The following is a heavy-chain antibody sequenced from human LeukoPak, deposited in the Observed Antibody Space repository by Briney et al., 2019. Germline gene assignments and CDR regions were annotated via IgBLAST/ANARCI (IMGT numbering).Heavy chain of an antibody. CDR3: ARDFSGGEDMAVDY. CDR1: GFTFSSYA. J-gene: IGHJ4*02. Sequence: GGSLRLSCAASGFTFSSYAMLWVRQAPGKGLEYVSAISSNGGSTYYANSVKGRFTISRDNSKNTLYLQMGSLRAEDMAVYYCARDFSGGEDMAVDYWGQGTLVTVSS. D-gene: IGHD2-15*01. V-gene: IGHV3-64*01. CDR2: ISSNGGST.